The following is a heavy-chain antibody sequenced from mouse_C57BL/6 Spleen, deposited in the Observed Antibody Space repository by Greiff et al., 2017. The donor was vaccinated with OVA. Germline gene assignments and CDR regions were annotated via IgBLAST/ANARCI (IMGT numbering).Heavy chain of an antibody. Sequence: VQLQQPGAELVRPGSSVKLSCKASGYTFTSYWMHWVKQRPIQGLEWIGNIDPSDSETHYNQKFKDKATLTVDKSSSTAYMQLSSLTSEDSAVYYCARDYYSNLYAMDYWGQGTSVTVSS. D-gene: IGHD2-5*01. CDR2: IDPSDSET. V-gene: IGHV1-52*01. CDR3: ARDYYSNLYAMDY. J-gene: IGHJ4*01. CDR1: GYTFTSYW.